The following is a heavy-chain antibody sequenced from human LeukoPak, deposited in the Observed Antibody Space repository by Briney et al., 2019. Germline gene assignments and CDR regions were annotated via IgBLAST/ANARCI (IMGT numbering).Heavy chain of an antibody. CDR2: ISSSGSTI. CDR1: GFTFSDYY. V-gene: IGHV3-11*04. D-gene: IGHD2-21*01. Sequence: PGGSLRLSCAASGFTFSDYYMSGIRQAPGKGLGWVSYISSSGSTIYYADSVKGRFTISRDNAKNSLYLQMNSLRAEDTAVYYCLTIVETDLDAFDIWGQGTKVTVSS. CDR3: LTIVETDLDAFDI. J-gene: IGHJ3*02.